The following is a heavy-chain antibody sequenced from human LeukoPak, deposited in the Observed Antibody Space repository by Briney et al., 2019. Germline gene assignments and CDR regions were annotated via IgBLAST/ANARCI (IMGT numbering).Heavy chain of an antibody. J-gene: IGHJ4*02. V-gene: IGHV1-2*02. Sequence: GASVKVSCKASGYTFTGYYMHWVRQAPGQGLEWMGWINPNSGGTNYAQKFQGRVTMTRDTSISTAYMELSRLRSGDTAVYYCARDKYYYGSGSYIRALYFNYWGQGTLVTVSS. CDR1: GYTFTGYY. CDR3: ARDKYYYGSGSYIRALYFNY. CDR2: INPNSGGT. D-gene: IGHD3-10*01.